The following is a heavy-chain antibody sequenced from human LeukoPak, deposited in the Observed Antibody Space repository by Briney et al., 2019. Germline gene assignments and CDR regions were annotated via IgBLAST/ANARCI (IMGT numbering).Heavy chain of an antibody. V-gene: IGHV1-18*01. CDR3: ARYYGPRRNYGMDV. CDR1: GYTFTSYG. CDR2: ISAYNGNT. J-gene: IGHJ6*02. D-gene: IGHD4/OR15-4a*01. Sequence: GASVKVSCKASGYTFTSYGISWVRQAPGQGLEWMGWISAYNGNTSYAQKLQGRVTMTTDTSTSTAYMELRSLRSDDTAVYYCARYYGPRRNYGMDVWGQGTTVTVSS.